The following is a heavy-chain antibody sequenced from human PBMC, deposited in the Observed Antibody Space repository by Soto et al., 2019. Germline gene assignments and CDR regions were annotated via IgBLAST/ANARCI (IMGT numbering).Heavy chain of an antibody. Sequence: GASVKVSCKASGYTLTVYYMHWVREAPGQGLEWMGWINPKSGGTMYPQKFQGRVTMTWDTSISTAYMALTRLRSDDTAVYYCARDLAKGGGSAGFDYWGQGALVTVSS. V-gene: IGHV1-2*02. CDR3: ARDLAKGGGSAGFDY. CDR2: INPKSGGT. CDR1: GYTLTVYY. J-gene: IGHJ4*02. D-gene: IGHD1-26*01.